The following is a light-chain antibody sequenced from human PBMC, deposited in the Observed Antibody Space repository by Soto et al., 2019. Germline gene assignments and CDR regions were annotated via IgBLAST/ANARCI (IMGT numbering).Light chain of an antibody. V-gene: IGLV1-40*01. J-gene: IGLJ1*01. CDR3: LSYDSSLSGYV. CDR1: SSNIGAGYD. CDR2: GNS. Sequence: QSVLTQPPSVSGAPGQRVTISCTGSSSNIGAGYDVHWYQQLPGTAPKLLIYGNSNRPSGVPDRFSGSKSGTSASLGITGLQADDEGDYYCLSYDSSLSGYVFGTGTKLTVL.